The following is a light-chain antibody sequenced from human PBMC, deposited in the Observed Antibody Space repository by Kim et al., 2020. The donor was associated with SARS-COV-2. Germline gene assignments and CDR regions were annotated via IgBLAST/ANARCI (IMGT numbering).Light chain of an antibody. J-gene: IGLJ2*01. CDR3: GTWDTSLTAGV. Sequence: GQGVTISCSGSSSNIGNNYVSWYQQHPGTAPKLLIYDNYKRPSGIPDRFSGSKSGTSATLGITGLQTEDEAVYHCGTWDTSLTAGVFGGGTQLTVL. CDR2: DNY. V-gene: IGLV1-51*01. CDR1: SSNIGNNY.